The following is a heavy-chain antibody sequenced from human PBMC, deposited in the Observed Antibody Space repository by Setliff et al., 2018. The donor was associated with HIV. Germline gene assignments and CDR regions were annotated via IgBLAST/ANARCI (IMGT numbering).Heavy chain of an antibody. CDR1: RYTFSSYY. Sequence: ASVKVSCKASRYTFSSYYLHWMRHAPGQGLEWMAMIDTTGSTFYAQTFQGRITMTRDTSTSAIYMELNGLTSEDTAVYYCARELPGVCYFDDWGQGTLVNVSS. V-gene: IGHV1-46*01. CDR3: ARELPGVCYFDD. CDR2: IDTTGST. J-gene: IGHJ4*02. D-gene: IGHD2-21*02.